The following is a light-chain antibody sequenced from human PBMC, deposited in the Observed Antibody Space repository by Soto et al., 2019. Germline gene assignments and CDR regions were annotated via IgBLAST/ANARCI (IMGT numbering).Light chain of an antibody. CDR2: GAS. Sequence: ETVLRQSPGTVSLSPGERATLSCRASQSVTSSYLAWYQQKPSQAHRLLIYGASSRATGIPDRFSGGGSGTDFTLTISRLEPEDFAVYYCQQYGSSPTWTFGQGTKVDIK. V-gene: IGKV3-20*01. J-gene: IGKJ1*01. CDR1: QSVTSSY. CDR3: QQYGSSPTWT.